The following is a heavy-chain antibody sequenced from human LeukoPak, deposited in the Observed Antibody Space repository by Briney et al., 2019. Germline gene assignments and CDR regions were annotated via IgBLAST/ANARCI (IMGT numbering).Heavy chain of an antibody. V-gene: IGHV4-34*01. CDR1: GGSFSGYY. CDR2: VNHSGST. D-gene: IGHD2-2*01. J-gene: IGHJ6*02. Sequence: KPSETLSLTCAVYGGSFSGYYWSWIRQPPGKGLEWIGEVNHSGSTNYNPSLKSRVTISVDTSKNQFSLKLSSVTAADTAVYYCARGQYQLPKRRYYYGMDVWGQGTTVTVSS. CDR3: ARGQYQLPKRRYYYGMDV.